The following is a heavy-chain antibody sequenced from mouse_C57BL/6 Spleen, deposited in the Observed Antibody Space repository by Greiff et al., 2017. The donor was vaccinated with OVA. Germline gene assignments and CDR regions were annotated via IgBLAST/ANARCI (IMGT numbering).Heavy chain of an antibody. CDR2: IWGDGST. V-gene: IGHV2-3*01. D-gene: IGHD1-1*01. CDR3: AKGATVVAKAYFDV. Sequence: VKLVESGPGLVAPSQSLSITCTVSGFSLPSYGVSWVRQPPGKGLEWLGVIWGDGSTNYHSALISRLSISKDNSKSQVFLKLNSLQTDDTATYYCAKGATVVAKAYFDVWGTGTTVTVSS. CDR1: GFSLPSYG. J-gene: IGHJ1*03.